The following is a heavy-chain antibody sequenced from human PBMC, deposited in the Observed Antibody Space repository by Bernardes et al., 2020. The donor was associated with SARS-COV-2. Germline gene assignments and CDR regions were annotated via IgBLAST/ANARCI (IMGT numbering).Heavy chain of an antibody. Sequence: ASVKVSCKADGYTFVRYFIHWVRQAPGQGLEWMGRLRPGDGTTVYAEWLQGRVTMTRDMSTATVYMELSGLTSEDTAIYYCARDGQIGGNWFDPWGQGTLVTVSS. J-gene: IGHJ5*02. CDR2: LRPGDGTT. V-gene: IGHV1-46*01. CDR1: GYTFVRYF. D-gene: IGHD2-15*01. CDR3: ARDGQIGGNWFDP.